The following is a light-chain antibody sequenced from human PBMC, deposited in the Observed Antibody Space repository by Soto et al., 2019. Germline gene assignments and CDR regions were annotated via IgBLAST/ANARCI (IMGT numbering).Light chain of an antibody. Sequence: QAVVTQEPSLTVSPGGTVTLTCGSSTGAVTSGLYPYWFQQRPGQAPRTLIYDTTNKQSWTPDRFSGSLLGGKAALTLSGAQPEDEAEYYCLLFYSGARVFGGGTKLTVL. CDR1: TGAVTSGLY. CDR2: DTT. V-gene: IGLV7-46*01. J-gene: IGLJ3*02. CDR3: LLFYSGARV.